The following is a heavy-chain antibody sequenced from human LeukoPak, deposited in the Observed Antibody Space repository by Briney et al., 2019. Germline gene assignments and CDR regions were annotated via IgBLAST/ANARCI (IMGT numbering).Heavy chain of an antibody. J-gene: IGHJ4*02. CDR3: AREITIFGVVTPYSDY. V-gene: IGHV4-59*01. CDR2: IYYSGST. D-gene: IGHD3-3*01. CDR1: GGSISSYY. Sequence: SGTLSLTCTVSGGSISSYYWSWIRQPPGKGLEWIGYIYYSGSTNYNPSLKSGVTISVDTSKNQFSLKLSSVTAADTAVYYCAREITIFGVVTPYSDYWGQGTLVTVSS.